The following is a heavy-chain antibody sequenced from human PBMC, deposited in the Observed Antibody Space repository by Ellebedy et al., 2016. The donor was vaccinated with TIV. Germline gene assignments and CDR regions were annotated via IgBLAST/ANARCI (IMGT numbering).Heavy chain of an antibody. D-gene: IGHD2-2*02. Sequence: GGSLRLXXAASGFTFSNYAMTWVRQAPGKGLEWVSVISDSAGGTDYADSVRGRFTISRDNFKNTLSLQMNSLRVEDTAVYYCAKSDCTSTSCYTLDYWGQGTLVTVSS. CDR3: AKSDCTSTSCYTLDY. V-gene: IGHV3-23*01. CDR2: ISDSAGGT. J-gene: IGHJ4*02. CDR1: GFTFSNYA.